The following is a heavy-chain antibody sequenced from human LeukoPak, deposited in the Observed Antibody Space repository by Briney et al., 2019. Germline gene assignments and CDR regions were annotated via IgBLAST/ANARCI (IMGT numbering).Heavy chain of an antibody. J-gene: IGHJ1*01. CDR2: ISDSGNTI. D-gene: IGHD6-19*01. V-gene: IGHV3-11*01. CDR1: GFTFSNYY. Sequence: GGSLRLSCAASGFTFSNYYMTWIRQAPGKGLQWISFISDSGNTIYYADSVEGRFIISRDNAKNSLYLQMHSLRAEDTAMHYCARSTLPGRSGRTEFFQHWGQGTLVTVSS. CDR3: ARSTLPGRSGRTEFFQH.